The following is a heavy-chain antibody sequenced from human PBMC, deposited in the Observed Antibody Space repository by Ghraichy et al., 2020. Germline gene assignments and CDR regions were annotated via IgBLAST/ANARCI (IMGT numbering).Heavy chain of an antibody. D-gene: IGHD3-16*01. CDR1: GGSFNRNS. CDR2: IIPILDTT. CDR3: ARAGRHYDNNWGNNRGDYIFDP. J-gene: IGHJ5*02. V-gene: IGHV1-69*13. Sequence: SVKVSCKSSGGSFNRNSVNWVRQAPGQGFEWMGGIIPILDTTNYAKRFQGRLIITADEFTNTVYMELSSLRSEDTAVYFCARAGRHYDNNWGNNRGDYIFDPWGQGTLVTVSS.